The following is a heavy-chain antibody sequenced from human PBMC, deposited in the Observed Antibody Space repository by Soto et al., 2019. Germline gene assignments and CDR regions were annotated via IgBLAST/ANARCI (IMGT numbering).Heavy chain of an antibody. CDR3: ARVVSSAHYYPQLMDV. CDR2: IYSGGST. V-gene: IGHV3-53*01. D-gene: IGHD3-22*01. Sequence: EVQLVESGGGLIQPGGSLRLSCAAYGFTVSSYYMSWVRQAPGKGLEWVSVIYSGGSTYYADSVKGRFTIYRDISKNTLYLQMNSLRAEDTAVYYCARVVSSAHYYPQLMDVWGQWTTVTVSS. CDR1: GFTVSSYY. J-gene: IGHJ6*02.